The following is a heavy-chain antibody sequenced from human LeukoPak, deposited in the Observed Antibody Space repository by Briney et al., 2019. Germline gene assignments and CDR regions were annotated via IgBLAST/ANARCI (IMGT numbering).Heavy chain of an antibody. Sequence: PSETLSLTCTVSGGSISNFYWSWIRQPAGKGLEWIGRIYTSGSTNYNPSLKTRVTMSVDTSKNQSSLKLSSVTAADTAVYYCATALRGIAVDWGQGTLVTVSS. CDR1: GGSISNFY. D-gene: IGHD6-19*01. CDR3: ATALRGIAVD. J-gene: IGHJ4*02. V-gene: IGHV4-4*07. CDR2: IYTSGST.